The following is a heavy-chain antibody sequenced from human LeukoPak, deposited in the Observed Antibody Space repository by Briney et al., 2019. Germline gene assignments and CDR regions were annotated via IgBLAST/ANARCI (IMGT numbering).Heavy chain of an antibody. CDR1: GFTFRSYV. D-gene: IGHD3-3*01. J-gene: IGHJ4*02. V-gene: IGHV3-33*08. Sequence: SGRSLRLSCAASGFTFRSYVMHWVRQAPGKGLEWVAVIWYDGSNKYYADSVKGRFTISRDNSKNTLYLQMNSLRAEDTAVYYCARDSGERFLEWLSLDYWGQGTLVTVSS. CDR3: ARDSGERFLEWLSLDY. CDR2: IWYDGSNK.